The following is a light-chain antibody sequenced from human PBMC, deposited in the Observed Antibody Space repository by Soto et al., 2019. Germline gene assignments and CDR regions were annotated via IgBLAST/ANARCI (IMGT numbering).Light chain of an antibody. CDR3: QQYGGSPPYT. Sequence: EIVLTQSPGTLSLSPGERATLSCRASQSVSNNYLAWYQQKPGQAPRLLIYGSSSRATGIPDRFSASGSGTDLPLTIRRIEAEDSAVYLCQQYGGSPPYTFGQATKVEIK. CDR1: QSVSNNY. CDR2: GSS. J-gene: IGKJ2*01. V-gene: IGKV3-20*01.